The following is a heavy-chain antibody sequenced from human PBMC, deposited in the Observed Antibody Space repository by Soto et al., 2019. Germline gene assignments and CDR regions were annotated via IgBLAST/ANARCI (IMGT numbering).Heavy chain of an antibody. CDR3: ARGLMHLYGMDV. V-gene: IGHV3-74*01. D-gene: IGHD3-16*01. CDR2: IYTDGSRT. Sequence: EVQLVESGGGLVQPGGSLRLSCAASGFTFSSYWMHWVRQAPGKGLVWVSRIYTDGSRTNYADSVKGRFTISRDNAKNTLYLQINSLRAEDTAVYYCARGLMHLYGMDVWGHGTTVTVSS. J-gene: IGHJ6*02. CDR1: GFTFSSYW.